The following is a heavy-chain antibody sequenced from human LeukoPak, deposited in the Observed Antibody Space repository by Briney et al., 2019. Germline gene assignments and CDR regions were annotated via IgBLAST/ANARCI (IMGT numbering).Heavy chain of an antibody. CDR2: FDPEDGET. V-gene: IGHV1-24*01. D-gene: IGHD1-26*01. J-gene: IGHJ4*02. Sequence: GASVKVSCKVSGYTLTKLSMHWVRQAPGKGLEWMGGFDPEDGETIYAQKFQGRVTMTEDTSTDTAYMELSSLRSEDTAVYYCATAWENIQSDHRSPFDYWGQGTLVTVSS. CDR3: ATAWENIQSDHRSPFDY. CDR1: GYTLTKLS.